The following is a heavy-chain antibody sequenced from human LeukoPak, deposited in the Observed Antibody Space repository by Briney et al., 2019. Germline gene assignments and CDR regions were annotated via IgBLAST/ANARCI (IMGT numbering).Heavy chain of an antibody. CDR1: GFTFSSHG. CDR2: ISDSGGST. Sequence: GGSLRLSCAASGFTFSSHGMSWVRQAPGKGLEWVSGISDSGGSTYYADSVKGRFTISRDNSKKTPCLQMNSLRAEDTAVYYCARDHYVRYYYDSSGEGYFDYWGQGTLGTVSS. D-gene: IGHD3-22*01. CDR3: ARDHYVRYYYDSSGEGYFDY. J-gene: IGHJ4*02. V-gene: IGHV3-23*01.